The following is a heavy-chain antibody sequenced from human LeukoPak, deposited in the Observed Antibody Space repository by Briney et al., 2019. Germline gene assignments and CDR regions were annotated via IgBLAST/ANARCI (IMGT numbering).Heavy chain of an antibody. J-gene: IGHJ4*02. V-gene: IGHV4-4*08. CDR2: IYTSGST. D-gene: IGHD5-12*01. CDR1: GGSISSYY. Sequence: SETLSLTCTVSGGSISSYYWSWIRQPPGKGLEWIGYIYTSGSTNYNPSLKSRVTMSVDTSKNQFSLKLSSVTAADTAVYYCARGFLTSGYENLDYWGQGTLVTVSS. CDR3: ARGFLTSGYENLDY.